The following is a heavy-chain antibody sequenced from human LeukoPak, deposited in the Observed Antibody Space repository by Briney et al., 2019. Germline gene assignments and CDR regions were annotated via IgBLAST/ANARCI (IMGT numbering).Heavy chain of an antibody. CDR1: SGSLSGYS. CDR2: IHHSGST. Sequence: SETLSLTCAVSSGSLSGYSWGWIRQAPGKGLDWIGEIHHSGSTTYNSSLKNRVTISLDKPKSQFSLILTSVTAADTAVYYCTRQTGTVTPIDYWGQGILVTVSS. CDR3: TRQTGTVTPIDY. D-gene: IGHD4-17*01. J-gene: IGHJ4*02. V-gene: IGHV4-34*01.